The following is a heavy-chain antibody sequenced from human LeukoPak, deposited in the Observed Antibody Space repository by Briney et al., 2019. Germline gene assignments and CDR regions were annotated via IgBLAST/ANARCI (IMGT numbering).Heavy chain of an antibody. V-gene: IGHV3-11*04. J-gene: IGHJ4*02. CDR3: ARRGVPPAYPQYYYFDY. D-gene: IGHD2-2*01. CDR2: ISSSGSII. Sequence: PGGSLRLSCAASGFTFSDYYMSWIRQAPGKGLEWVSYISSSGSIIYYADSVKGRFTISRDNAKNSLYLQMNSLRAEDTAVYYCARRGVPPAYPQYYYFDYWGQGTLVTVSS. CDR1: GFTFSDYY.